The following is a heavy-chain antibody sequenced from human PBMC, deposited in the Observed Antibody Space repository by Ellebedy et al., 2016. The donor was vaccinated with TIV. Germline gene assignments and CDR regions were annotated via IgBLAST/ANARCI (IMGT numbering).Heavy chain of an antibody. Sequence: PGGSLRLSCTASGFIVSTNHMSWVRQAPGKGLEWDGGYTNYADSVKGRFTISTHNSRNTLYLQMTNLGTEDTAVYYCAKGSFPFGDKSERIYSFQYWGQGTLVTVSS. CDR3: AKGSFPFGDKSERIYSFQY. V-gene: IGHV3-53*04. CDR1: GFIVSTNH. J-gene: IGHJ4*02. CDR2: GGYT. D-gene: IGHD3-10*01.